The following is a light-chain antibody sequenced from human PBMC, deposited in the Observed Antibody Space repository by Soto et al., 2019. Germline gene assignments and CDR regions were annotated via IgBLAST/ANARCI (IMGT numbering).Light chain of an antibody. CDR3: QQYNGLYT. Sequence: DIQMTQSPSSLSASVGDRVTITCRASQSISSWLAWYQQKPGKAPHLLIYKASSLESGVPSRFSGSGSGTEFTLTISSLQPDDFATYYCQQYNGLYTFAQGTKLEIK. CDR1: QSISSW. CDR2: KAS. V-gene: IGKV1-5*03. J-gene: IGKJ2*01.